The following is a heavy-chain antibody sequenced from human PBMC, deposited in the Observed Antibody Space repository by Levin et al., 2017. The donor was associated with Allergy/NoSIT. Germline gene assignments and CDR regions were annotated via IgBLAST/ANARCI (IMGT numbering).Heavy chain of an antibody. CDR3: ARVLSGSQTVGKYGMDV. J-gene: IGHJ6*02. D-gene: IGHD1-26*01. CDR2: INSDGSST. Sequence: LSLTCAASGFTFSSDWMHWVRQAPGKGLVWVSRINSDGSSTSYADSVKGRFTISRDNARNTLYLQMNSLRAEDTAVYYCARVLSGSQTVGKYGMDVWGQGTTVTVSS. CDR1: GFTFSSDW. V-gene: IGHV3-74*01.